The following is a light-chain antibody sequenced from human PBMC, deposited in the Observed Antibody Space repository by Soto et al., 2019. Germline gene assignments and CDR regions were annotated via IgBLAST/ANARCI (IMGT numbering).Light chain of an antibody. CDR3: QQYDNYPYT. J-gene: IGKJ2*01. CDR1: HDIGNS. Sequence: DIQMTQSPPSLSASVGDRVTITCQASHDIGNSLNWYQAKPGQAPKLVIYDAYNLETGVPSTFSGSGYGTLFTFTISGLRPEDIATYYCQQYDNYPYTFGQGTKLEIK. CDR2: DAY. V-gene: IGKV1-33*01.